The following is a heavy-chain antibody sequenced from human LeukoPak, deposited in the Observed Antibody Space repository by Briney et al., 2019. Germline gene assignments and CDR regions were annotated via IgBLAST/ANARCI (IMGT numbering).Heavy chain of an antibody. D-gene: IGHD3-10*01. J-gene: IGHJ5*02. CDR3: ARRGPPRTMLRGVKSGWFDP. Sequence: SETLSLTCTVSGGSISSSSCYWGWIRQPPGKGLEWIGSIYYSGSTNYNPSLKSRVTISVDTSKNQFSLKLSSATAADTAVYYCARRGPPRTMLRGVKSGWFDPWGQGTLVTVSS. V-gene: IGHV4-39*07. CDR2: IYYSGST. CDR1: GGSISSSSCY.